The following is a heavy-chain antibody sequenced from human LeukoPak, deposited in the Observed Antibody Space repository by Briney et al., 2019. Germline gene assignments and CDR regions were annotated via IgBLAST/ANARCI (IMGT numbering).Heavy chain of an antibody. Sequence: GSLRLSCAASGFTFSSYSLNWVRPAPGKGLEWVSYISSSGSTIYYADSVKGRFTISRDNAKNSLYLQMNSLRAEDTAVYYCASFGGGYCSSSGCSWGQGTLVTVST. CDR2: ISSSGSTI. V-gene: IGHV3-48*01. J-gene: IGHJ5*02. CDR1: GFTFSSYS. D-gene: IGHD2-2*01. CDR3: ASFGGGYCSSSGCS.